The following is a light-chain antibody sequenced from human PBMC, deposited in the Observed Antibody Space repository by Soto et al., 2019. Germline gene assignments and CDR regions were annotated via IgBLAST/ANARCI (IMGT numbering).Light chain of an antibody. V-gene: IGLV2-14*03. CDR3: TSYTRSSNFV. CDR1: TKDIGVSNY. CDR2: DVS. J-gene: IGLJ1*01. Sequence: QSVLTQPTSVSGSPGQSITVSCTGTTKDIGVSNYVSWYQQHPGKAPRLILYDVSNRPSGVSARFSGSKSGNTASLTISGLQIEDEADYYCTSYTRSSNFVFGTGTKVTVL.